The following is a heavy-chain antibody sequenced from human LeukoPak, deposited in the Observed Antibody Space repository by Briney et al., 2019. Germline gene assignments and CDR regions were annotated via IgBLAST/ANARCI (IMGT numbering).Heavy chain of an antibody. CDR1: GFTFSSYG. J-gene: IGHJ6*03. Sequence: GGSLRLSCAASGFTFSSYGMSWVRQAPGKGLEWVSGISGSGGSTYNADTVKGRFTISRDNSKSTLYLQMNSLRAEDTAVYYCATGYQYYDYYYMDVWGKGTTVTISS. V-gene: IGHV3-23*01. D-gene: IGHD6-25*01. CDR3: ATGYQYYDYYYMDV. CDR2: ISGSGGST.